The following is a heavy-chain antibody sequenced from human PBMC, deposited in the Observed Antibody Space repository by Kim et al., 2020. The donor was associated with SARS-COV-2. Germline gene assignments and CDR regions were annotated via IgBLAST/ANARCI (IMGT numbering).Heavy chain of an antibody. J-gene: IGHJ6*03. Sequence: YYNPSLKSRVTISADTSKNEVSLSLTSVTAADTAVYYCARIYYPYFYLDVWGKRDLGHRLV. CDR3: ARIYYPYFYLDV. V-gene: IGHV4-39*01. D-gene: IGHD1-26*01.